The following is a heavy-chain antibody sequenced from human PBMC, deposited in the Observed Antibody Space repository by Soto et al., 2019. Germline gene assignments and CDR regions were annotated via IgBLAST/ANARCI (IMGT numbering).Heavy chain of an antibody. CDR1: GFTFSSYS. V-gene: IGHV3-21*01. D-gene: IGHD3-10*01. Sequence: GGSLRLSCAASGFTFSSYSMNWVRQAPGKGLEWVSSISSSSSYIYYADSVKGRFTISRDNAKNSLYLQMNSLRAEDTAVYYCARVSGSYFSYFDYWGQGTLVTVSS. CDR3: ARVSGSYFSYFDY. CDR2: ISSSSSYI. J-gene: IGHJ4*02.